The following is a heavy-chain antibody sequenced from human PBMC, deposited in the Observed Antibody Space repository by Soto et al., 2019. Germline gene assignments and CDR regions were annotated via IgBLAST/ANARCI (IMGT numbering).Heavy chain of an antibody. CDR2: INPNSGGT. Sequence: EASVKVSCQASGYTFTGYYMHWVRQAPGQGLEWMGWINPNSGGTKYSQKFQGRVTITRDTSASTAYMELSSLRSEDTAVYYCARAPPFEEYYYDSSGYLGAFDIWGQGTMVTVSS. V-gene: IGHV1-2*02. D-gene: IGHD3-22*01. J-gene: IGHJ3*02. CDR3: ARAPPFEEYYYDSSGYLGAFDI. CDR1: GYTFTGYY.